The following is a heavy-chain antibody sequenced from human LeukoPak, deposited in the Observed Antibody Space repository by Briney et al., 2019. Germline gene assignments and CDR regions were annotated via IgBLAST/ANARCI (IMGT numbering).Heavy chain of an antibody. Sequence: GGSLRLSCAASGFTFSSYWMGWVRQAPGKGLEWVANIAKDGRGKNYLGSVKGRFTISRDNAKNSLSLQMNSLRAEDTAVYYCSRDRDYCAIDYWGQGTLVTVSS. CDR3: SRDRDYCAIDY. D-gene: IGHD3-10*01. J-gene: IGHJ4*02. CDR2: IAKDGRGK. CDR1: GFTFSSYW. V-gene: IGHV3-7*01.